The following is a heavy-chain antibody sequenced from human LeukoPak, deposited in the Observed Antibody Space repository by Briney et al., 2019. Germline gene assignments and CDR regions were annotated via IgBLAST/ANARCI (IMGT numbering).Heavy chain of an antibody. CDR1: GFTFSSYS. CDR2: ISSSSSYI. J-gene: IGHJ4*02. Sequence: GGSLRLSCAASGFTFSSYSMNWVRQAPGKGLEWVSSISSSSSYIYYADSVKGRFTISRDNAKNSLYLQMNSLRAEDTAVYYCARVRDYYDSSGYPRFYYFDYWGQGTLVTVSS. CDR3: ARVRDYYDSSGYPRFYYFDY. D-gene: IGHD3-22*01. V-gene: IGHV3-21*01.